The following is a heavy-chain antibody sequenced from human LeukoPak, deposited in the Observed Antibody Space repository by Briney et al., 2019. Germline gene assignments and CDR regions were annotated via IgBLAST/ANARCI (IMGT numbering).Heavy chain of an antibody. J-gene: IGHJ6*02. CDR1: GYTFTVYY. Sequence: SVKVSCKASGYTFTVYYMDWVGQAPGQGMEWMGWINPNSGGTKYAQKFQGWVTITRETSISTAYMELSTLRSDDTAVYYCARGYCSSTSCYYDYYYGMDVWGQGTTVTVSS. V-gene: IGHV1-2*04. D-gene: IGHD2-2*01. CDR2: INPNSGGT. CDR3: ARGYCSSTSCYYDYYYGMDV.